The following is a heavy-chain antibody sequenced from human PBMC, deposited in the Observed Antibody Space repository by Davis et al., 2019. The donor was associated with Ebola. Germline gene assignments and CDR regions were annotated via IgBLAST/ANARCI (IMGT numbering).Heavy chain of an antibody. Sequence: LRLSCAASGFTFSDYYMSWIRQAPGKGLEWIGYIYYSGSTYYNPSLKSRVTISVDTSKNQFSLKLRSVTAADTAGYYCAREQLRLNPEIYYYYGMDVWGQGTTVTVSS. J-gene: IGHJ6*02. CDR2: IYYSGST. CDR1: GFTFSDYY. CDR3: AREQLRLNPEIYYYYGMDV. V-gene: IGHV4-31*02. D-gene: IGHD5-12*01.